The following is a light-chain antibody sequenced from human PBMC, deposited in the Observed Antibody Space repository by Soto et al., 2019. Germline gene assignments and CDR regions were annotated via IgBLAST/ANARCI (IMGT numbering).Light chain of an antibody. CDR2: EGS. CDR1: SSDVGNYDL. V-gene: IGLV2-23*01. Sequence: QSVLTQPASVSGSPGQSITISCTGTSSDVGNYDLVSWYQQLPGKAPKFILYEGSKRPSGVSNRFSGSKSGNTASLTTSGLQAEDEADYYCCSYAGSSTYVFGTGTKVTVL. J-gene: IGLJ1*01. CDR3: CSYAGSSTYV.